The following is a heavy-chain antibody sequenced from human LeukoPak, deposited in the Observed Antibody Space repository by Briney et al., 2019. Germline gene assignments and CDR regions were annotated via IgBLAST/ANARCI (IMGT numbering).Heavy chain of an antibody. CDR2: IRYDTINK. V-gene: IGHV3-30*02. CDR3: AKDRCGGDCYSVPDD. J-gene: IGHJ4*02. CDR1: GFMFSYYG. D-gene: IGHD2-21*02. Sequence: GGSLRLSCAASGFMFSYYGIHWVRQAPGKGLEWVGFIRYDTINKYYADSVKGRFTISRDNSKNTVYMQMNSLTAEDTALYYCAKDRCGGDCYSVPDDWGQGTPVTVSS.